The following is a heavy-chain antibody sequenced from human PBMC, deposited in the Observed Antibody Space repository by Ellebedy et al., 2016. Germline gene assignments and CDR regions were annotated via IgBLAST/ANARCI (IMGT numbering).Heavy chain of an antibody. CDR3: SRGRRRGYETTNFDD. CDR2: VYYRGST. V-gene: IGHV4-39*07. D-gene: IGHD5-12*01. CDR1: GASISSSSYY. J-gene: IGHJ4*02. Sequence: SETLSLXXTVSGASISSSSYYWAWIRQPPGQGLEWLGSVYYRGSTQYNPSLNNRLSLSVDTSKNLFSLTLTSLTAADTALYYCSRGRRRGYETTNFDDWGQGTLVTVAS.